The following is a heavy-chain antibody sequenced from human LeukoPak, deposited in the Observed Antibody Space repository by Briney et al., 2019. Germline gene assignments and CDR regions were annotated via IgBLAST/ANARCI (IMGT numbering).Heavy chain of an antibody. V-gene: IGHV1-24*01. D-gene: IGHD4-11*01. CDR1: GYTLSDLS. CDR3: ARRPGGDYSYYYYGMDV. Sequence: GASVKVSCKVSGYTLSDLSMHWVRQAPGKGLEWLGGFDPEDGKTIYARKFQGRVTVTEDSSTDTAYMELSSLRSEDTAMYYCARRPGGDYSYYYYGMDVWGHGTTVTVSS. J-gene: IGHJ6*02. CDR2: FDPEDGKT.